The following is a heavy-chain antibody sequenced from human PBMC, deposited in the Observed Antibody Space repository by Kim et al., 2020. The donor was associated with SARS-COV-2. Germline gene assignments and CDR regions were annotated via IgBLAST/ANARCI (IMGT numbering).Heavy chain of an antibody. CDR3: AGSWGGGMDV. CDR2: IHHTGST. J-gene: IGHJ6*02. Sequence: SETLSLTCAVSGGSVSSVYWWNWVRQPPGKGLEWIGEIHHTGSTNYIPSLKSRLSMSIDKSTNHLSLRLTAVTAADTAVYYCAGSWGGGMDVWGQGTTVTVSS. V-gene: IGHV4-4*02. CDR1: GGSVSSVYW. D-gene: IGHD3-16*01.